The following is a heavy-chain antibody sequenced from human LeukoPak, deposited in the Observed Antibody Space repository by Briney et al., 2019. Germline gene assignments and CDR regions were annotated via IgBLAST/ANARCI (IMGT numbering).Heavy chain of an antibody. Sequence: SETLSLTCTVSGGSIRSSYYYWSWIRQPPGKGLEWIGNLYFSGSPYYNSSLRSRVTMSVDTSKNQFSLKVTSVTAADTAVYYCARHYGPWGQGTLVTVSS. D-gene: IGHD3-10*01. CDR2: LYFSGSP. J-gene: IGHJ5*02. V-gene: IGHV4-39*01. CDR3: ARHYGP. CDR1: GGSIRSSYYY.